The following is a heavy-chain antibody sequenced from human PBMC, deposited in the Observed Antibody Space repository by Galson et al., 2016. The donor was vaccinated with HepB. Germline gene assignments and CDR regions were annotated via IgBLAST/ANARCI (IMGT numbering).Heavy chain of an antibody. D-gene: IGHD1-26*01. J-gene: IGHJ4*02. CDR1: GGSIISTHW. V-gene: IGHV4-4*02. CDR2: IYYSGTT. CDR3: ARGSTTLLYY. Sequence: SETLSLTCAVSGGSIISTHWWSWVRQPPGKGLEWIGEIYYSGTTYYNPSLKSRVTISVDKSKNQFSLRLSSVTAADTAVYYCARGSTTLLYYWGQGTLVTVSA.